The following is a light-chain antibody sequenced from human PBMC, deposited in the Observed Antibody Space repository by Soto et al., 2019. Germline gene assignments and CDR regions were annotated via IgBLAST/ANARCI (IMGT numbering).Light chain of an antibody. Sequence: EIVMTQSPATLSVSPGERATLSCSASPSVSNSLAWYQHKPGQAPRLLIYDAFNRATGVPTRFSGSGSGTDFTLTISSLEPEDFAVYYCQQRNRWPPVTFGGGTKVDIK. CDR2: DAF. CDR1: PSVSNS. CDR3: QQRNRWPPVT. J-gene: IGKJ4*01. V-gene: IGKV3-11*01.